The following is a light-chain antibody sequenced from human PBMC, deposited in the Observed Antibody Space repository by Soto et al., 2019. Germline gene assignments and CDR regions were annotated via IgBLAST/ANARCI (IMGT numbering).Light chain of an antibody. Sequence: QSALTQPPSASGSPGQSVTISCTGTSSDVGGYKYVSWFQQHPGKAPKLMICEVSKRPSGVPDRFSGSGSGNTASLTVSGLQAEDEADYYCCSYAGSNNYVFGTGTQLTVL. CDR1: SSDVGGYKY. CDR2: EVS. J-gene: IGLJ1*01. CDR3: CSYAGSNNYV. V-gene: IGLV2-8*01.